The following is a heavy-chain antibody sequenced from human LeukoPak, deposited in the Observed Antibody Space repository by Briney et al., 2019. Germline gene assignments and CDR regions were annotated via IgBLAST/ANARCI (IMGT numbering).Heavy chain of an antibody. CDR1: GFTXSSYD. CDR3: ARGMWGYYDSSGYYPPPGFDY. Sequence: GSLRLSCXASGFTXSSYDMHWVRHATGKGLEWVSAIGTGGDTYYPGSVKGRFTISRDNAKNSLYLQMNSLRAGDTAVYYCARGMWGYYDSSGYYPPPGFDYWGQGTLVTVSS. CDR2: IGTGGDT. D-gene: IGHD3-22*01. V-gene: IGHV3-13*01. J-gene: IGHJ4*02.